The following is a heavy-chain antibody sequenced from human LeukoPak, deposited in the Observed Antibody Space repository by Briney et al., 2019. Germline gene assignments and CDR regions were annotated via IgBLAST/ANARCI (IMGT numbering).Heavy chain of an antibody. CDR1: GFTFSDYS. D-gene: IGHD3-22*01. J-gene: IGHJ4*02. CDR2: ISRNSRHV. V-gene: IGHV3-21*01. Sequence: PGGSLRLSCAASGFTFSDYSMNWVRQAPGKGLEWVSSISRNSRHVYYGGSVWGRFTISRDDARNSLFLEMNSLRAEDTVVYYCARESSGYFYWGQGTLVTVSS. CDR3: ARESSGYFY.